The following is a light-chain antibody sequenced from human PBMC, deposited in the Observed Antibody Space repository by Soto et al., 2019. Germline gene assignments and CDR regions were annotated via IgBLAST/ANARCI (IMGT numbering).Light chain of an antibody. J-gene: IGLJ2*01. Sequence: QLVLTQPPSASGTPGQRVTISCSGSSSNIGSNYVYWYQQLPGTAPKLLIYRNNQRPSAVPDRFSGSKSGTSVSLAISGLRSEDEADYYCAAWDDSLSGVVFGGGTKLTVL. CDR3: AAWDDSLSGVV. CDR2: RNN. CDR1: SSNIGSNY. V-gene: IGLV1-47*01.